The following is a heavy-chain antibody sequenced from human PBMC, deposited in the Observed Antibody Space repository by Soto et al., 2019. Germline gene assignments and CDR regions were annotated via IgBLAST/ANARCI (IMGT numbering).Heavy chain of an antibody. J-gene: IGHJ4*02. D-gene: IGHD1-1*01. CDR2: IYSDGST. CDR3: ARVDWNLRVLDY. CDR1: GFSVSSKY. Sequence: GGSLRLSCAASGFSVSSKYMSWVRQAPGKGLEWVSVIYSDGSTDYADSVKGRFTISRHNSKNTVYLQMSSLRGGDTAVYHCARVDWNLRVLDYWGQGILVTFSS. V-gene: IGHV3-53*04.